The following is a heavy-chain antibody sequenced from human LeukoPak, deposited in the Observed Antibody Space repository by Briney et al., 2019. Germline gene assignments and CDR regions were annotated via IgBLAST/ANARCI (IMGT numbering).Heavy chain of an antibody. Sequence: GGSLRLSCAASGFTFSSYAMHWVRQAPGKGPEWVAVISYHGTNKNYADSVKGRFTISRDNSKNTLYLQMNSLRPEDTAVYYCARGQHRVAYSDDAFDVWGQGTMVTVSS. CDR1: GFTFSSYA. CDR3: ARGQHRVAYSDDAFDV. D-gene: IGHD2-15*01. CDR2: ISYHGTNK. J-gene: IGHJ3*01. V-gene: IGHV3-30*04.